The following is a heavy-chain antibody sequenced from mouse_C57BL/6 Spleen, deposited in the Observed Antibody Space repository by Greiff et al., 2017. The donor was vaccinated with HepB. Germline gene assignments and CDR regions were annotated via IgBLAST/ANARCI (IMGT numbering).Heavy chain of an antibody. CDR1: GYTFTSYW. CDR2: INPSNGGT. Sequence: VQLQQSGTELVKPGASVKLSCKASGYTFTSYWMHWVKQRPGQGLEWIGNINPSNGGTNYNEKFKSKATQTVDKSSSTAYMQLSSLTSEDSAVYYCARGILRFYFDYWGQGTTLTASS. J-gene: IGHJ2*01. D-gene: IGHD1-1*01. CDR3: ARGILRFYFDY. V-gene: IGHV1-53*01.